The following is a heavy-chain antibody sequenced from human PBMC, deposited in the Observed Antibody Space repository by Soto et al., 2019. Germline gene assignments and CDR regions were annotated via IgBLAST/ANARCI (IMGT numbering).Heavy chain of an antibody. V-gene: IGHV4-59*11. CDR2: IYYSGST. CDR1: GVSIGSHF. D-gene: IGHD3-10*02. CDR3: SCAFQSDVSSS. J-gene: IGHJ1*01. Sequence: KASETLSLTCSVYGVSIGSHFWSWIRQAPGKGPELVGYIYYSGSTNYNPSLKSRVTISVDTSKNQFSLKLSSVTAADTAVYYCSCAFQSDVSSSWGQGTLVTVPS.